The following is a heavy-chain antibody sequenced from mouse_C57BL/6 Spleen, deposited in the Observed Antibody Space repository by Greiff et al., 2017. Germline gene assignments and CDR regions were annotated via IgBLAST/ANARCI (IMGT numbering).Heavy chain of an antibody. CDR1: GYTFPSYW. J-gene: IGHJ1*03. Sequence: QVQLQQPGAELVKPGASVKLSCKASGYTFPSYWMHWVKQKPGQGLEWIGMIHPNSGSTNYNEKVKSKATLTVDKSSSTAYMQLSSLTSEDSAVYYCERSGDYDWYFDVGGTGTTVTVSS. V-gene: IGHV1-64*01. CDR3: ERSGDYDWYFDV. CDR2: IHPNSGST. D-gene: IGHD1-1*01.